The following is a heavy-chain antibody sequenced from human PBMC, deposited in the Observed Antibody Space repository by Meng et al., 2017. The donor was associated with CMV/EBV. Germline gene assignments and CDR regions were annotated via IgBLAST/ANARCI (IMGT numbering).Heavy chain of an antibody. D-gene: IGHD6-13*01. CDR1: GGSISSSSYY. CDR2: IYYSGST. Sequence: SETLSLTCTVSGGSISSSSYYWGWIRQPPGKGLEWIGSIYYSGSTYYNPSLKSRVTISVDTSKNQFSPKLSSVTAADTAVYYCARVLSLVAAAGPYYFDYWGQGTLVTVSS. J-gene: IGHJ4*02. CDR3: ARVLSLVAAAGPYYFDY. V-gene: IGHV4-39*07.